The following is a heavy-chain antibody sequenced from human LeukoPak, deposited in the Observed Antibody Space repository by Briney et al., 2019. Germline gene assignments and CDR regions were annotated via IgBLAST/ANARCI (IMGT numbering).Heavy chain of an antibody. CDR1: GFTFSSYA. D-gene: IGHD3-22*01. V-gene: IGHV3-23*01. CDR3: AKDSSVYHYDSRSLDY. J-gene: IGHJ4*02. CDR2: ISGSGGST. Sequence: GGSLRLSCVASGFTFSSYAMSWVRQAPGKGLEWVSAISGSGGSTYYADSVKGRFTISRDNSKNTLYPQMNSLRAEDTAVYYCAKDSSVYHYDSRSLDYWGQGTLVTVSS.